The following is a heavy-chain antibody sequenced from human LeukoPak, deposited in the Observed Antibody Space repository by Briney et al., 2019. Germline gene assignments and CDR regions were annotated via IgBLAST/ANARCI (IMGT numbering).Heavy chain of an antibody. J-gene: IGHJ4*02. V-gene: IGHV3-23*01. CDR1: GFTFSSYG. D-gene: IGHD2-8*01. Sequence: PGGSLRLSCAASGFTFSSYGMSWVRQAPGKGLEWVSGFTGSGGSTEYADSVKGRFTISRDNSKNTLYLQMNSLRAEDTAVYYCAKGLTYAGINFDYWGQGTLVTVSS. CDR3: AKGLTYAGINFDY. CDR2: FTGSGGST.